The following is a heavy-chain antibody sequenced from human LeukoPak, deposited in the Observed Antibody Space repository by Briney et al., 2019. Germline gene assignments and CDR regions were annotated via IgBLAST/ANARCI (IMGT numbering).Heavy chain of an antibody. CDR3: AGVVGFGEFYNWFDP. V-gene: IGHV3-20*04. CDR1: GFSFDDYG. Sequence: GGSLRLSCVASGFSFDDYGMIWVRQFPGKGLEWVSGINWSGGSTGYADSVKGRFTISRDNAKKSLYLQMSSLRDEDTAFFYCAGVVGFGEFYNWFDPWGQGTLVTVSS. CDR2: INWSGGST. J-gene: IGHJ5*02. D-gene: IGHD3-10*01.